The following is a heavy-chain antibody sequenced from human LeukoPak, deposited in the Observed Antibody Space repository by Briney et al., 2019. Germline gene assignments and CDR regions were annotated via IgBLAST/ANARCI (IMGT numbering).Heavy chain of an antibody. J-gene: IGHJ4*02. D-gene: IGHD6-19*01. V-gene: IGHV4-34*01. Sequence: SETLSLTCAVSGGSFSGYYWSWIRQPPGKGLEWIGAINHSGSTNYNPSLKSRVTISVDTSKNQFSLKLSSVTAADTAVYYCARDRAAVAGGGAYYFDYWGQGTLVTVSS. CDR3: ARDRAAVAGGGAYYFDY. CDR2: INHSGST. CDR1: GGSFSGYY.